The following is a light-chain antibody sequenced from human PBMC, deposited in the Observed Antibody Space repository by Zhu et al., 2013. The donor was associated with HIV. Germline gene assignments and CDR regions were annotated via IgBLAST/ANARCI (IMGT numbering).Light chain of an antibody. CDR3: QQLNSYPRLT. CDR1: QGISSA. V-gene: IGKV1-13*02. Sequence: AIQLTQSPSSLSASVGDRVTVTCRASQGISSALAWYQQKPGKRPTLLIYDASNLDSGVPSRFSGSGSGTDFTLTISSLQPEDFATYYCQQLNSYPRLTFGGGTKVEIK. CDR2: DAS. J-gene: IGKJ4*01.